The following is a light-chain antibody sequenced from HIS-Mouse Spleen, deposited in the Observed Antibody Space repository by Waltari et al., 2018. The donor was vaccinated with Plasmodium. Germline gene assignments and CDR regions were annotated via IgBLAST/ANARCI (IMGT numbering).Light chain of an antibody. Sequence: QSALTQPRSVSGSPGQSVTISCTGTSSDVGGYNYVSWYQPHPGKAPKPMIYDVSKLPSAVPYRFSGSKSGDTASLTISGLQAEDEADYSCCSYAGSYTWVFGGGTKLTVL. V-gene: IGLV2-11*01. CDR1: SSDVGGYNY. J-gene: IGLJ3*02. CDR3: CSYAGSYTWV. CDR2: DVS.